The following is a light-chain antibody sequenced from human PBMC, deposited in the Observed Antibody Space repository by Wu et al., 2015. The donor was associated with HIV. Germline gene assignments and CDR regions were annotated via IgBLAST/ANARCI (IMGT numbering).Light chain of an antibody. CDR2: DAS. V-gene: IGKV1-9*01. CDR3: QQLNSFPLT. CDR1: QNIFTY. Sequence: IQLTQSPSSLSASIGDRVNITCRASQNIFTYLAWYQQTPGKAPRVLIYDASTLQSGVSSGFSGSGSGTDFTLTISGLQREDFAIYFCQQLNSFPLTFGQGSRLEI. J-gene: IGKJ5*01.